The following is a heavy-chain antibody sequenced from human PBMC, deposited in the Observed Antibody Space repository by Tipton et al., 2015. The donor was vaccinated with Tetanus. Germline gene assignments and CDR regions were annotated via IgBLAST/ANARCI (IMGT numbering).Heavy chain of an antibody. CDR2: TSHSGSA. Sequence: TLSLTCTVSGGSINDYYWGWIRQPPGMGLEWIGHTSHSGSASYNPSLKSRVTISLDTSKNQFSLTLRSVTAADTAVYYCARSYGDTFLFRLDYWGQGALVTVSS. CDR3: ARSYGDTFLFRLDY. J-gene: IGHJ4*02. D-gene: IGHD4-17*01. CDR1: GGSINDYY. V-gene: IGHV4-59*01.